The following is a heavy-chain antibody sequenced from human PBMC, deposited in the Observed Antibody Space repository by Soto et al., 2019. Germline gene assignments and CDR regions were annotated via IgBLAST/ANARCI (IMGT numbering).Heavy chain of an antibody. CDR2: IDWDDDK. Sequence: SGPKLVNPTQTLTLTCTFCGFSLSTSGMCVSWIRQPPGKALEWLALIDWDDDKYYSTSLKTRLTISKDTSKNQVVLTMTNMDPVDTATYYCARMFGYYYYYGMDVWGQGTTVTVSS. V-gene: IGHV2-70*01. CDR1: GFSLSTSGMC. J-gene: IGHJ6*02. CDR3: ARMFGYYYYYGMDV. D-gene: IGHD3-10*01.